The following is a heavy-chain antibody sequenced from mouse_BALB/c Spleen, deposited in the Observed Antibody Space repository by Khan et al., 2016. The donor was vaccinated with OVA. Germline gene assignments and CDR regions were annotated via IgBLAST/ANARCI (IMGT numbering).Heavy chain of an antibody. CDR2: TGYRGST. V-gene: IGHV3-2*02. CDR1: GYSITSDYA. CDR3: ARLGPEFAY. Sequence: EVQLQESGPGLVKPSQSLSLTCTVTGYSITSDYAWNWIRQFPGNKLAWTGNTGYRGSTSYNPPLKSRISITRDTPTNQFSLRLNSATIEASAAYCSARLGPEFAYWGQGTLFTVSA. D-gene: IGHD3-3*01. J-gene: IGHJ3*01.